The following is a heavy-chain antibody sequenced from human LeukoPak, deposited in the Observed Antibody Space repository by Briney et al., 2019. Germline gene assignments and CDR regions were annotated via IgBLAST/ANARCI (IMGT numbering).Heavy chain of an antibody. CDR3: ARDSVAARDYYYYYYMDV. J-gene: IGHJ6*03. Sequence: GGSLRLSCAASGFTFSSYWMSWVRQAPGKGLEWVANIKQDGSEKYYVDSVKGRFTISRDNAKNSLYLQMNSLRAEDTALYYCARDSVAARDYYYYYYMDVWGTGTTVTVSS. CDR1: GFTFSSYW. V-gene: IGHV3-7*03. D-gene: IGHD6-6*01. CDR2: IKQDGSEK.